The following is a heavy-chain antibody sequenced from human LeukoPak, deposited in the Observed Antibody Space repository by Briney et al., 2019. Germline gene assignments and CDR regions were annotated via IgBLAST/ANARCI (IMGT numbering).Heavy chain of an antibody. D-gene: IGHD5-18*01. Sequence: SETLSLTCTVSGYSISSGSYWGWIRQPPGKGLEWIGSTHHSGTTYYNPSLKSRVTISVDTSKNQFSLKLSSVTAADTAVYYCARGGRHSYGLSGYYYYYMDVWGKGTTVTVSS. CDR2: THHSGTT. CDR3: ARGGRHSYGLSGYYYYYMDV. CDR1: GYSISSGSY. J-gene: IGHJ6*03. V-gene: IGHV4-38-2*02.